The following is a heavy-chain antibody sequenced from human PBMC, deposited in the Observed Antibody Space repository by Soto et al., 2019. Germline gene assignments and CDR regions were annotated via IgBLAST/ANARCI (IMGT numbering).Heavy chain of an antibody. Sequence: QVQLMQSGAEVKKPGASVKVSCKASGNTFSNYYIHWVRQAPGQGLEWMGTINPSGGHTTYAQKFLGRVTMTRDTSTSTLYMELTSPRSEDTAVYYCARGGHVVVVTAAFDYWGQGTLVTVSS. J-gene: IGHJ4*02. CDR1: GNTFSNYY. CDR3: ARGGHVVVVTAAFDY. D-gene: IGHD2-21*02. V-gene: IGHV1-46*03. CDR2: INPSGGHT.